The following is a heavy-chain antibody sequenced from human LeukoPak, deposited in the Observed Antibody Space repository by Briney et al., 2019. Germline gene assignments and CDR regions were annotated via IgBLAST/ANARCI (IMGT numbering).Heavy chain of an antibody. CDR1: GFTFSDYS. V-gene: IGHV3-11*01. CDR3: ARGAEMVCLLFGY. Sequence: PGGSLRLSCAASGFTFSDYSMSWVRQAPGKGLEWVSYISSSGGTIYYADSVKGRFTICRDNAKNSLYLQMNSLRAEDTAVYYCARGAEMVCLLFGYWGQGTLVSVPS. CDR2: ISSSGGTI. J-gene: IGHJ4*02. D-gene: IGHD3-3*01.